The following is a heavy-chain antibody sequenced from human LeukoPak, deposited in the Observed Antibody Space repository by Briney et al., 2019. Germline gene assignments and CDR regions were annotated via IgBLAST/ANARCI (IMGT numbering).Heavy chain of an antibody. V-gene: IGHV4-39*07. CDR2: IYYSGST. Sequence: SETLSLTCAVSGGSINSNGFYWGWIRQPPGKGLEWIGSIYYSGSTYYSQSLKSRATISMDTSKSQFSLKLSSATGADTAVYFCARGRGTPFGPRLDPWGQGTLVTVSS. CDR3: ARGRGTPFGPRLDP. CDR1: GGSINSNGFY. J-gene: IGHJ5*02. D-gene: IGHD3/OR15-3a*01.